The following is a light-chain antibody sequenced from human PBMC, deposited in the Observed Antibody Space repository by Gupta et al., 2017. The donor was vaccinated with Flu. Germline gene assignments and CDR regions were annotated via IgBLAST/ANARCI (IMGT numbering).Light chain of an antibody. CDR2: GAS. CDR1: QTVRNSY. Sequence: DILLTQSPGTLSLSPGERVILSCRTSQTVRNSYLDWYQQRPGQAPRLLIYGASNRATGIPDKFSGSGSGTDFTLTITRVEPEDSAVYYCQQHGAAPWTFGQGTKVEIK. V-gene: IGKV3-20*01. J-gene: IGKJ1*01. CDR3: QQHGAAPWT.